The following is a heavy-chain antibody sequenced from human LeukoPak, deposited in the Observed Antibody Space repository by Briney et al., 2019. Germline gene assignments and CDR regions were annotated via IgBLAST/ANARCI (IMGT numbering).Heavy chain of an antibody. J-gene: IGHJ2*01. D-gene: IGHD6-13*01. CDR1: GGFISCGDYC. Sequence: SETLSLSCPFSGGFISCGDYCLRWIPRPPRECLEWIGHNYYSASTNYKPSLKSRVTISVATSKNQFSLKLSSVTAADTAVYYCARPKKQQPPNWYFDLWGRGTLVTVSS. CDR2: NYYSAST. V-gene: IGHV4-61*08. CDR3: ARPKKQQPPNWYFDL.